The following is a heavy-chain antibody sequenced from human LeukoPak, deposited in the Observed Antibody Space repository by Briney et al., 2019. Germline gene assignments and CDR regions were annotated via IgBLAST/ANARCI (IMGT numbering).Heavy chain of an antibody. CDR3: ARSRGTTLVTRFDY. V-gene: IGHV4-4*07. CDR1: GGSISNYY. CDR2: INTSGST. D-gene: IGHD5-18*01. Sequence: SGTLSLTCTVSGGSISNYYWSWIRQPAGKGLEWIGRINTSGSTDYNPSLKSRVTMSVDTSKNQFSLNLRSLTAADTAVYYCARSRGTTLVTRFDYWGQGTLVTVSS. J-gene: IGHJ4*02.